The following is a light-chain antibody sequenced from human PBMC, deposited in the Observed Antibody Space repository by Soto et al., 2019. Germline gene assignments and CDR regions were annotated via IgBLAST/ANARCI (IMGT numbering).Light chain of an antibody. V-gene: IGKV3-20*01. J-gene: IGKJ1*01. CDR2: GAS. CDR3: QQYGSSGT. Sequence: EIVLTQSPGTLSLSPGERATLSCRASQSVSSNYLAWYQQKPGQAPRLLIYGASNRATGIPDRFSGSGSGTDFTLTISRFEPEDFAVYYGQQYGSSGTFGQGTKVDIK. CDR1: QSVSSNY.